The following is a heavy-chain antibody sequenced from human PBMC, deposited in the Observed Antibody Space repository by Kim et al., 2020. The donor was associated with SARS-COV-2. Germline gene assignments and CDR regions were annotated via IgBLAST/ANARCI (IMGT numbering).Heavy chain of an antibody. D-gene: IGHD1-26*01. Sequence: YAQKLQGRVTMTTDTSPSTAYMELRSLRSDDTAVYYCARDLSEWSGSYDYWGQGTLVTVSS. V-gene: IGHV1-18*01. CDR3: ARDLSEWSGSYDY. J-gene: IGHJ4*02.